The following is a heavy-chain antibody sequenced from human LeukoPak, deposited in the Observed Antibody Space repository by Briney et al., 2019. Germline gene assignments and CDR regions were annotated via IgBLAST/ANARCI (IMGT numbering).Heavy chain of an antibody. CDR3: ARSSYVSYYIDV. V-gene: IGHV4-39*01. CDR1: GGSISSGSYY. D-gene: IGHD3-16*01. CDR2: IYFSGST. J-gene: IGHJ6*03. Sequence: PSETLSLTCTVSGGSISSGSYYWGWIRQPPGKGLEWIGTIYFSGSTYYNPSLTSRVTISVDTSNNQFSLKLSSVTAADTAVHYCARSSYVSYYIDVWGKGTTVTVSS.